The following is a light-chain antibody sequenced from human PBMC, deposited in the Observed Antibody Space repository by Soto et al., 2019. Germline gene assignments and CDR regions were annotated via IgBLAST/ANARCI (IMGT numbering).Light chain of an antibody. V-gene: IGLV2-14*03. Sequence: SVLTQPASVSGSPGQSIAISCTGSSSDVGGYNFVPWYQQHSGKAPKLMISDASNRPSGVSDRFSGSKSGNTASLTISGLQAEDEADYFCSSYTSSSTYVFGTGTKVTVL. J-gene: IGLJ1*01. CDR3: SSYTSSSTYV. CDR1: SSDVGGYNF. CDR2: DAS.